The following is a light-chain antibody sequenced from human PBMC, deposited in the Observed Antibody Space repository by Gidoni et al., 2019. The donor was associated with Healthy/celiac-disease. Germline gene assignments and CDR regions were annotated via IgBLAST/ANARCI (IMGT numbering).Light chain of an antibody. CDR2: GAS. CDR1: QSVSSN. J-gene: IGKJ1*01. CDR3: QQYNNCPPWT. V-gene: IGKV3-15*01. Sequence: EIVMKQSPATLSVSPGERATIHCRASQSVSSNLAWYHQKTAQAPMRLIYGASTSATGILARFSGSGSGTVFTITISSLQYEDFAVYYWQQYNNCPPWTFGQGTKVEIK.